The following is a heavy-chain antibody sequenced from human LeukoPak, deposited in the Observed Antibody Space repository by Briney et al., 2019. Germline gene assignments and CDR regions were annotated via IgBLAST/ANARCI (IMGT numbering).Heavy chain of an antibody. CDR1: CGSISSRNYF. V-gene: IGHV4-39*07. J-gene: IGHJ5*02. D-gene: IGHD3-10*01. Sequence: PSETLSLTCTVSCGSISSRNYFWGWIRQPPVKGLEWIGTIYYTGSTYFNPSLKSRVTISVDTSKNQFSLKLRSVTAADTAVYYCARDNWDYYRWFDPWGQGTLVTVSS. CDR3: ARDNWDYYRWFDP. CDR2: IYYTGST.